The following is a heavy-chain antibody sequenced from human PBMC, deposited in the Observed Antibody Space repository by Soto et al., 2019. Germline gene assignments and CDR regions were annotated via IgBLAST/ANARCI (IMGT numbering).Heavy chain of an antibody. Sequence: PSETLSLTCSVSGGSISGGDYYWSWIRQHPGKGLEWIGYIHNSGSTYYNPSLKSRVTISVDTSKSQFSLRLSSVTAADTAVYYCARERDIVVVPTAIAKVDYYYYGMGVWGQGITVTVSS. J-gene: IGHJ6*02. V-gene: IGHV4-31*03. CDR3: ARERDIVVVPTAIAKVDYYYYGMGV. D-gene: IGHD2-2*02. CDR1: GGSISGGDYY. CDR2: IHNSGST.